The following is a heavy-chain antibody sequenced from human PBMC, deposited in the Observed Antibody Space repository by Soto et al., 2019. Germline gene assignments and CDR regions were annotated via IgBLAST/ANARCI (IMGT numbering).Heavy chain of an antibody. CDR1: GCSISNYY. D-gene: IGHD4-17*01. J-gene: IGHJ5*02. V-gene: IGHV4-4*07. Sequence: PWETLPLTCPVSGCSISNYYWSWIRQPAGKGLEWIGRIYTSGNTNYNPSLKGRVTMSVDMSKNQFSLKLSSVAAADTAVYYCARDDNGDNGTAFDPWGQGTLVTVSS. CDR2: IYTSGNT. CDR3: ARDDNGDNGTAFDP.